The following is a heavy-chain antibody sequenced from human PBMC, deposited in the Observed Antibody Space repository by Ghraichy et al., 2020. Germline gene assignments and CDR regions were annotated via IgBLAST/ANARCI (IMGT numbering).Heavy chain of an antibody. J-gene: IGHJ1*01. CDR1: GFTFSSYS. CDR2: ISSSSTYI. V-gene: IGHV3-21*01. D-gene: IGHD4-17*01. CDR3: ARALGDYVSEYFQH. Sequence: LSLTCAASGFTFSSYSMTWVRQAPGKGLEWVSSISSSSTYIYYADSLKGRFTISRDNAKNSLYLQMNSLRAEDTAVYFCARALGDYVSEYFQHWGQGTLVTVSS.